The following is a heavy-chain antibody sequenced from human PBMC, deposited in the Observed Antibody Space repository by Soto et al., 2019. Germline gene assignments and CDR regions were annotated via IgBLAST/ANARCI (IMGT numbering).Heavy chain of an antibody. CDR2: ISGSGGST. J-gene: IGHJ5*02. V-gene: IGHV3-23*01. Sequence: GGSLRLSCAASGFTFSSYAMSWVRQAPGKGLEWVSAISGSGGSTYYADSVKGRFTIYRDNSKNTLYLQMNSLRAEDTAVYYCAKDPSGASAGSIWFDPWGQGTLGTVSS. CDR3: AKDPSGASAGSIWFDP. CDR1: GFTFSSYA. D-gene: IGHD6-13*01.